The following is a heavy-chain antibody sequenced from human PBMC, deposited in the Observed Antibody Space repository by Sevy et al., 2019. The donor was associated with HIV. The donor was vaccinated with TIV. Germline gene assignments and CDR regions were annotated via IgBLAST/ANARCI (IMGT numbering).Heavy chain of an antibody. Sequence: GGSLRLSCAASGFTFRSYWMSWVRQAPGKGLEWVANIIYDGSMKYYADSVKGRFTISRDNSKNTLYLQMNSLSAEDTAVYYCARDQHDYAGNVRTGWFDPWGQGILVTVSS. CDR3: ARDQHDYAGNVRTGWFDP. CDR2: IIYDGSMK. D-gene: IGHD4-17*01. V-gene: IGHV3-30-3*01. CDR1: GFTFRSYW. J-gene: IGHJ5*02.